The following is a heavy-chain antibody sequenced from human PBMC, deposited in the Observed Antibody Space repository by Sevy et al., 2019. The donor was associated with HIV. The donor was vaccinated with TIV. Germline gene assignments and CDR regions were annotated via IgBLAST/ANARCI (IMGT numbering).Heavy chain of an antibody. D-gene: IGHD6-13*01. CDR3: AKDIIAAAGTLSSYGMDV. CDR1: GFTLDDYD. CDR2: ISRNSGSI. Sequence: GGSLRLSCAASGFTLDDYDMHWVRQAPGKGLEWVSGISRNSGSIGYADSVKGRFTISRDNAKNSLYLQMNSLRAEDTALYYCAKDIIAAAGTLSSYGMDVWGQGATVTVSS. V-gene: IGHV3-9*01. J-gene: IGHJ6*02.